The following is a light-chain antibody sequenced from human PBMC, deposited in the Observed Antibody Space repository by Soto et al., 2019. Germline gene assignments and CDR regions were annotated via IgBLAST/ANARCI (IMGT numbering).Light chain of an antibody. V-gene: IGKV3-20*01. Sequence: EIVLTQSPGTLSLSPGERATLSCRASQSVTNNYLAWYQQKPGQTPRLLIYDASSRAAGIPDRFSGSGSGTDFTLTISRLEPEDFGVYYCQQYGSSPLTFGGGTKVDIK. J-gene: IGKJ4*01. CDR1: QSVTNNY. CDR2: DAS. CDR3: QQYGSSPLT.